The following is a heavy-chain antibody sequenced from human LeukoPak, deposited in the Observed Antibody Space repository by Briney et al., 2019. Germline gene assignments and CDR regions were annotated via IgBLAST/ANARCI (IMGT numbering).Heavy chain of an antibody. J-gene: IGHJ4*02. D-gene: IGHD5-24*01. CDR2: INHSGST. Sequence: SETLSLTCAVYGGSFSGYYWSWIRQPPGKGLEWIGEINHSGSTNYNPSLKSRVTISVDTSKNQFSLKLSSVTAADTAVYYCARRDELYYFDYWGQGTLVTVSS. CDR1: GGSFSGYY. CDR3: ARRDELYYFDY. V-gene: IGHV4-34*01.